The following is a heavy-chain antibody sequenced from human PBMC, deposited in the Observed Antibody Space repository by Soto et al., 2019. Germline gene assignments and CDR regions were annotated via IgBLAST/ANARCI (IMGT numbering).Heavy chain of an antibody. Sequence: PSETLSLTCAVYGGSFSGYYWSWIRQPPGKGLEWIGEINHSGSTNYNPSLKSRVTISVDTSKNQFSLKLSSVTAADTAVYYCARHRRTTGTKKSRHLDDWGQGTLVTVSS. D-gene: IGHD1-1*01. CDR2: INHSGST. V-gene: IGHV4-34*01. CDR1: GGSFSGYY. CDR3: ARHRRTTGTKKSRHLDD. J-gene: IGHJ4*02.